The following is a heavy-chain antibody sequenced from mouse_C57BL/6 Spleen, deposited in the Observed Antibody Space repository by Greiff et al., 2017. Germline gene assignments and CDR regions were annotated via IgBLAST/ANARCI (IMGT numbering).Heavy chain of an antibody. Sequence: QVQLQQSGAELVRPGTSVKVSCKASGYAFTNYLIEWVKQRPGQGLEWIGVINPGSGGTNYNEKFKGKATLTADKSSSTAYMQLSRLTSEDSAVYFCARGGGFYYGSSYAMDYWGQGTSVTVSS. D-gene: IGHD1-1*01. CDR1: GYAFTNYL. CDR3: ARGGGFYYGSSYAMDY. J-gene: IGHJ4*01. V-gene: IGHV1-54*01. CDR2: INPGSGGT.